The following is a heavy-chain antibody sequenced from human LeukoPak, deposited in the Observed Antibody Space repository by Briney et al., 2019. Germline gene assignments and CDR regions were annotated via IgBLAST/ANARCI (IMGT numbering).Heavy chain of an antibody. Sequence: PGGSLRLSCAASGFTFSSYGMHWVRQAPGKGLEWVAVIWYDGSNKYYADSVKGRFTISGDNSKNTLYLQMNSLRAEDTAVYYCARDRGYGDYYFDYWGQGTLVTVSS. J-gene: IGHJ4*02. CDR3: ARDRGYGDYYFDY. V-gene: IGHV3-33*01. CDR1: GFTFSSYG. CDR2: IWYDGSNK. D-gene: IGHD4-17*01.